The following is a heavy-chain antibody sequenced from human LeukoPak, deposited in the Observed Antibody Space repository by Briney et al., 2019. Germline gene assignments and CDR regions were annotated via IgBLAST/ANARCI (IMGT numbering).Heavy chain of an antibody. V-gene: IGHV3-11*04. CDR1: GFTFSDYY. Sequence: GGSLRLSCAASGFTFSDYYMSWIRQAPGKGLEWVSYISSSGSTIYYADSVKGRFTISRDNAKNSLYLQMNSLRAEDTAVYYCASSHRGSVVPDPSWFDPWGQGTLVTVSS. J-gene: IGHJ5*02. CDR3: ASSHRGSVVPDPSWFDP. CDR2: ISSSGSTI. D-gene: IGHD2-2*01.